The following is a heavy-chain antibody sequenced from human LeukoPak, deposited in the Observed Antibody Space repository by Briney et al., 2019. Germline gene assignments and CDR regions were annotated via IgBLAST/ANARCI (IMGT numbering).Heavy chain of an antibody. Sequence: SVNVSCKASGFTFSSSAIQWVRQARGQRLEWIGWIVGASGDTYYAQKFQERVTITRDMSTSTAYMELSSLRSEDTAVYFCAADRWFGKTPSLIFDYWGQGTLVTVSS. D-gene: IGHD3-10*01. J-gene: IGHJ4*02. CDR2: IVGASGDT. CDR1: GFTFSSSA. CDR3: AADRWFGKTPSLIFDY. V-gene: IGHV1-58*02.